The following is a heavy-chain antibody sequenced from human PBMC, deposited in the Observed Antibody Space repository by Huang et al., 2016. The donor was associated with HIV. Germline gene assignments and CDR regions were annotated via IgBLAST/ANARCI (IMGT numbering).Heavy chain of an antibody. J-gene: IGHJ3*02. V-gene: IGHV3-74*01. Sequence: EEHLVESGGGLVQPGGSLRLSCEASGFKFSNYWMQWVRQAPGKGLMWVSRIKIDGRTTDYEDSVKGRFTISRDNAKNTLYLQMSSLTAEDTAIYYCARAGGFEIWGQGTVVTVSS. D-gene: IGHD2-15*01. CDR2: IKIDGRTT. CDR3: ARAGGFEI. CDR1: GFKFSNYW.